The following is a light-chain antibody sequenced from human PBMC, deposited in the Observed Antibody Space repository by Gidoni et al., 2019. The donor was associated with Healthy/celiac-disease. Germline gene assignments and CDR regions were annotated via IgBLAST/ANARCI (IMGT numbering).Light chain of an antibody. Sequence: DIQMTQSPSSLSASVGDRVTITCRASQGISNYLAWYQQKPGKVPKLLIYAASTLQSGVPSRFSGSGSGTDFTLTISSLQPEDVATYYCQKYNSAPTRTFGQGTKEEIK. J-gene: IGKJ1*01. CDR1: QGISNY. CDR2: AAS. V-gene: IGKV1-27*01. CDR3: QKYNSAPTRT.